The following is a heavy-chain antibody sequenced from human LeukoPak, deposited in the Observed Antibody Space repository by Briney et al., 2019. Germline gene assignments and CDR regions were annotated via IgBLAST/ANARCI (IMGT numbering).Heavy chain of an antibody. Sequence: PGGSLRLSCAASGFTFSSYSMNWVRQAPGKGLEWVSSISSSSSYIYYADSVKGRFTISRDNAKNSLYLQMNSLRAEDTAVYYCARDSQTGTGGDFWGQGTLVTVSS. CDR1: GFTFSSYS. J-gene: IGHJ4*02. CDR2: ISSSSSYI. V-gene: IGHV3-21*01. D-gene: IGHD2-8*02. CDR3: ARDSQTGTGGDF.